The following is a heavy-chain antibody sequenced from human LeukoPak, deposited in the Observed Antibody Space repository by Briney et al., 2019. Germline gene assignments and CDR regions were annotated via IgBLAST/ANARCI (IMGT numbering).Heavy chain of an antibody. J-gene: IGHJ5*02. CDR3: ARVSSGWPNWFDP. Sequence: PSETLSLTCTVSGYSISSGYYWGWIRQPPGKGLEWIRFIYHSGSTYYNPSLKSRVTISVDTSKNQFSLKLSSVTAADTAVYYCARVSSGWPNWFDPWGQGTLVTVSS. CDR1: GYSISSGYY. V-gene: IGHV4-38-2*02. D-gene: IGHD6-19*01. CDR2: IYHSGST.